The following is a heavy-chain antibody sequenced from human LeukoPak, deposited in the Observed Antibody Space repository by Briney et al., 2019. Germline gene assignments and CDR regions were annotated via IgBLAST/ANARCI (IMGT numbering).Heavy chain of an antibody. CDR3: TNLKGWYGEGYFDY. D-gene: IGHD3-10*01. CDR1: WFAVGSSY. Sequence: GGSLRLSCAASWFAVGSSYMSWARQAPGKGLEWVSVIYSDGRTYYADSVKGRFTISRDISKNTLFLQMTSLRAEDTAVYYCTNLKGWYGEGYFDYWGQGTLVTVSS. J-gene: IGHJ4*02. V-gene: IGHV3-53*01. CDR2: IYSDGRT.